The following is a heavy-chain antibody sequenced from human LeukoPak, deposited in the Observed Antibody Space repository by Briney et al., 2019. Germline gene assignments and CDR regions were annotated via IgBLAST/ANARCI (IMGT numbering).Heavy chain of an antibody. Sequence: ASVKVSCKASGYTFTSYDINWVRQATGQGLEWMGWMNPNSGNTGYAQKFQGRVTMTRNTSISTAYMELRSLRYEDTAVYYCARGPASSSSSYWFDPWGQGTLVTVSS. CDR2: MNPNSGNT. J-gene: IGHJ5*02. V-gene: IGHV1-8*01. CDR3: ARGPASSSSSYWFDP. D-gene: IGHD6-6*01. CDR1: GYTFTSYD.